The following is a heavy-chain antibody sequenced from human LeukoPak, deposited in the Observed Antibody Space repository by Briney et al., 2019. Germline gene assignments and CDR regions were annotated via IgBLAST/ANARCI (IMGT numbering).Heavy chain of an antibody. CDR1: GFTFSDYW. CDR3: ALPPVVGD. J-gene: IGHJ4*02. V-gene: IGHV3-74*01. CDR2: INGEGSTT. Sequence: GGSLRLSCAASGFTFSDYWTHWVRQDPGKGLVWVSGINGEGSTTSYADSVKGRFTISRNNARNTLYLQMNGLRVEDTAVYYCALPPVVGDWGQGTLVTVSS. D-gene: IGHD6-19*01.